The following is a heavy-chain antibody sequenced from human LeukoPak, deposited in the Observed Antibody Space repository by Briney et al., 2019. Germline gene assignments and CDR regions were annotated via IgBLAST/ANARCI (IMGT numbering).Heavy chain of an antibody. J-gene: IGHJ6*02. CDR1: GFTFSGHY. CDR3: ARRHFGLDV. Sequence: PGGSLRLSCKASGFTFSGHYASWVRQAPGKGLEWISYIDLSTTTKYYADSVQGRFTISRDNGKNSVYLQMNSLRSDDTAIYYCARRHFGLDVWGQGTTVTVSS. V-gene: IGHV3-11*01. CDR2: IDLSTTTK.